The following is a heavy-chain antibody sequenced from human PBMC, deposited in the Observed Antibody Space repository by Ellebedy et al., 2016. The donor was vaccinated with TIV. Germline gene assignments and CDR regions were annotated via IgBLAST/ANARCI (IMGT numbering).Heavy chain of an antibody. CDR3: AIGGYGDY. V-gene: IGHV3-11*04. D-gene: IGHD5-12*01. CDR2: ITGISSTI. CDR1: GFTFRDYS. J-gene: IGHJ4*02. Sequence: PGGSLRLSCAASGFTFRDYSMSWIRQAPGKGLEWVSYITGISSTIYYADSVKGRFTISRDNAKNSLYLQMNSLRDEDKAVYYCAIGGYGDYWGQGTLVTVSS.